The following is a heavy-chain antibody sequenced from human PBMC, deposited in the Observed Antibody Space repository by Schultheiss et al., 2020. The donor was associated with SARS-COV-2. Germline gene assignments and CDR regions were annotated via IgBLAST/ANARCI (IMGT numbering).Heavy chain of an antibody. CDR2: IWYDGSNK. V-gene: IGHV3-33*01. Sequence: GESLKISCAASAFTFTRYGMHWVRQAPGKGLEWVAVIWYDGSNKYYADSVKGRFTISRDNSKNTLYLQMNSLRAEDTAVYYCVRDSIRYFDYWGQGTLVTVSS. CDR1: AFTFTRYG. CDR3: VRDSIRYFDY. D-gene: IGHD2-21*01. J-gene: IGHJ4*02.